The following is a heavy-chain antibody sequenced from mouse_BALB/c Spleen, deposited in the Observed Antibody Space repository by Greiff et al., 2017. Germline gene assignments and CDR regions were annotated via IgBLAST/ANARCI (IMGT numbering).Heavy chain of an antibody. CDR1: GYTFTSYW. J-gene: IGHJ3*01. CDR2: IYPSDSYT. D-gene: IGHD2-3*01. Sequence: VQLQQPGAELVRPGASVKLSCKASGYTFTSYWINWVKQRPGQGLEWIGNIYPSDSYTNYNQKFKDKATLTVDKSSSTAYMQLSSPTSEDSAVYYCTRDDGYYVSYWGQGTLVTVSA. CDR3: TRDDGYYVSY. V-gene: IGHV1-69*02.